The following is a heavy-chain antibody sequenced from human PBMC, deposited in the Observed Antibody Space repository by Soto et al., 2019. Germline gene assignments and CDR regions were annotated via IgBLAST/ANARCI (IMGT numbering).Heavy chain of an antibody. CDR2: IYTNGNT. Sequence: WGSLRLSCAATGFSVFDNHMNFFRQTPLKGLEWVSIIYTNGNTYYTDSVKGRFTISRDNSKNTLYLQMNNLRLEDTAVYYCARGPKQLAFSRRKYIEFYFDYWGRGTLVTVSS. J-gene: IGHJ4*02. D-gene: IGHD1-1*01. V-gene: IGHV3-53*01. CDR3: ARGPKQLAFSRRKYIEFYFDY. CDR1: GFSVFDNH.